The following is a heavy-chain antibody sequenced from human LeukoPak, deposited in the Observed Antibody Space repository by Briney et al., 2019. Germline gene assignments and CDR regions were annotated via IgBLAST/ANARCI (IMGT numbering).Heavy chain of an antibody. CDR2: ISYDGSNK. V-gene: IGHV3-30*03. CDR3: ATHNSEYPTMIHSS. CDR1: GFPFSSYV. J-gene: IGHJ4*02. Sequence: PAGGSLRLSCAASGFPFSSYVMHWLRQAPGKGLERVAVISYDGSNKYYADSVKGRFTISRDNSKNTLYLQMNSLRAEDTAVYYCATHNSEYPTMIHSSWGQGTLVTVSS. D-gene: IGHD3-22*01.